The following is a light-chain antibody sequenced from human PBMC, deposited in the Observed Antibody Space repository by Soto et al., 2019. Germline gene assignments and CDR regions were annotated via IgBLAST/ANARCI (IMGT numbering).Light chain of an antibody. CDR2: QDN. J-gene: IGLJ2*01. V-gene: IGLV3-1*01. CDR3: QAWDSGTAYVV. Sequence: SYELTQPPSVSVSPGQTASITCSGNKLGDKYACWYQQKPGQSPVVVIYQDNKRPSGIPERFSGSNSGNTATLTISGTQAMDEADYYCQAWDSGTAYVVFGGGTKVTVL. CDR1: KLGDKY.